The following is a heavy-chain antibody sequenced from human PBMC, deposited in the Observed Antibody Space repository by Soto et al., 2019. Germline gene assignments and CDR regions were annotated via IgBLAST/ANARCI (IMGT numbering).Heavy chain of an antibody. CDR2: IFYLGSS. Sequence: KASETLSLTCTVSGDSIISSDFYWGWVRQPPGKGLEWIGSIFYLGSSYYNPSLKSRVTMSVDTSKNQFSLRLRSVTAADTALYFCARHSLALRKNSWFDPWGQGIMVTVSS. J-gene: IGHJ5*02. CDR1: GDSIISSDFY. V-gene: IGHV4-39*01. D-gene: IGHD3-3*02. CDR3: ARHSLALRKNSWFDP.